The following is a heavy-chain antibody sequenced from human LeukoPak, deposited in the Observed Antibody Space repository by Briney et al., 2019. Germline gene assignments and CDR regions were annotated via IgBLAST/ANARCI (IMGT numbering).Heavy chain of an antibody. CDR3: AREGRYCSSTSCLSYYYYYYGMDV. Sequence: GGSLRLSCAASGFTFSSYWMHWVRQAPGKGLVWVSRINSDGSSTSYADSVKGRFTISGDNAKNTLYLQMNSLRAEDTAVYYCAREGRYCSSTSCLSYYYYYYGMDVWGKGTTVTVSS. D-gene: IGHD2-2*01. CDR1: GFTFSSYW. V-gene: IGHV3-74*01. CDR2: INSDGSST. J-gene: IGHJ6*04.